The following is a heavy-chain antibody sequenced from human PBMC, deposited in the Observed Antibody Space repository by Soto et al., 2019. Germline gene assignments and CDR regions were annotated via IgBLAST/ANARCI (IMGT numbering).Heavy chain of an antibody. D-gene: IGHD3-22*01. CDR2: ISGSGGST. V-gene: IGHV3-23*01. CDR1: GFTFSSYA. Sequence: GGSLRLSGSASGFTFSSYAMSWVRQAPGKGLEWVSAISGSGGSTYYADSVKGRFTISRDNSKNTLYLQMNSLRAEGTAVYYCAKEGNYYDSSGYYPPGWFDPWGQGTLVTVSS. CDR3: AKEGNYYDSSGYYPPGWFDP. J-gene: IGHJ5*02.